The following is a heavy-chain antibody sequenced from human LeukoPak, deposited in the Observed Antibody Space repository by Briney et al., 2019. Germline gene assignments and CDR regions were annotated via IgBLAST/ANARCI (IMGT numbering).Heavy chain of an antibody. Sequence: SETLSLTCTVSGGSISSSSYYWGGIRQPPGKGLEWIGCIYYSGSTYYNPSLKSRVTISVDTSKNQFSLKLSSVTAADTAVYYCARTNLTYYDFWSGYFFSYWGQGTLVTVSS. V-gene: IGHV4-39*01. CDR3: ARTNLTYYDFWSGYFFSY. CDR2: IYYSGST. CDR1: GGSISSSSYY. J-gene: IGHJ4*02. D-gene: IGHD3-3*01.